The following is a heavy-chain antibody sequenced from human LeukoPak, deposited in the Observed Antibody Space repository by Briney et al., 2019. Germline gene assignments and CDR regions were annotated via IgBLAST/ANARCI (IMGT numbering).Heavy chain of an antibody. CDR3: ARDHLDPSFASYSSSSGPFDY. D-gene: IGHD6-6*01. V-gene: IGHV3-21*01. CDR1: GFTFSSYS. Sequence: GGSLRLSCAASGFTFSSYSMNWVRQAPGKGLEGVSSISSSGNYIYDADSVKGRFTVSRDNAKNSLYLQMNSLRAEDTAIYYCARDHLDPSFASYSSSSGPFDYWGQGTLVTVSS. J-gene: IGHJ4*02. CDR2: ISSSGNYI.